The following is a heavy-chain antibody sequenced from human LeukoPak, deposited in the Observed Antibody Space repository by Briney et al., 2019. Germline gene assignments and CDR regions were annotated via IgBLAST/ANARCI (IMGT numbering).Heavy chain of an antibody. J-gene: IGHJ6*02. V-gene: IGHV1-2*02. CDR3: ARVIAASLYGMDV. CDR1: GYTFTGCY. CDR2: INPNSGGT. D-gene: IGHD6-6*01. Sequence: ASVKVSCKASGYTFTGCYMHWVRQAPGQGLEWMGWINPNSGGTNYALKFQGRVTMTRDTSISTAYMELSRLRSDDTAVYYCARVIAASLYGMDVWGQGTTVTVSS.